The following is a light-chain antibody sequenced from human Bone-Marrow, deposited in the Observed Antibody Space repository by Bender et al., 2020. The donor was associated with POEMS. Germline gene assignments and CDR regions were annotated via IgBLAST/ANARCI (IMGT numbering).Light chain of an antibody. CDR3: CSDTGRDNYV. CDR2: EDN. Sequence: NFVLTQPHSVSESPGKTVTISCTRSSGSIASNYVQWYQQRPGSAPTTVIYEDNQRPSGVPDRFSGSIDSSSNSASLTISGLQTEDEADYYCCSDTGRDNYVFGTGTKVTVL. V-gene: IGLV6-57*03. CDR1: SGSIASNY. J-gene: IGLJ1*01.